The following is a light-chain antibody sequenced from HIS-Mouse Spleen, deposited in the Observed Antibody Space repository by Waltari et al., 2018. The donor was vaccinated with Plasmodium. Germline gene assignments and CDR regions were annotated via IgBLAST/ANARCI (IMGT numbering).Light chain of an antibody. CDR3: QQYNNWSFT. V-gene: IGKV3-15*01. CDR1: HSVSRN. J-gene: IGKJ3*01. CDR2: GAS. Sequence: EIVMTQSPATLSVSPGERATLSCRASHSVSRNLAWDQQKPGQAPRLLIYGASTRATGIPARFSGSVSGTEFTLTISSLQSEDFAVYYCQQYNNWSFTFGPGTKVDIK.